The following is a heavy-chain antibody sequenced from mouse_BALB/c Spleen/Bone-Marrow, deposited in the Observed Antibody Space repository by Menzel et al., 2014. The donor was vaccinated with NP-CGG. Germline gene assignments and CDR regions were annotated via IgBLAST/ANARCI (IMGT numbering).Heavy chain of an antibody. V-gene: IGHV1S29*02. D-gene: IGHD1-1*01. Sequence: VQLQQSGPELVKPGASVKISCKASGYPFTDFNMHWVKQSHGKSLEWIGYIYPHTSDTGYNQKYRNKATLTVDISSSTAYMVLRILTSEDSAVYYCVRAPPITSVVTRDYWGQGTPLTVSS. CDR1: GYPFTDFN. CDR3: VRAPPITSVVTRDY. CDR2: IYPHTSDT. J-gene: IGHJ2*01.